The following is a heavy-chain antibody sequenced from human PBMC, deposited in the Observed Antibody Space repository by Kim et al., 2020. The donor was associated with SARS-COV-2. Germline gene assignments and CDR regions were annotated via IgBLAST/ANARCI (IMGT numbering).Heavy chain of an antibody. CDR1: GFTFSSYS. Sequence: GGSLRLSCAASGFTFSSYSMNWVRQAPGKGLEWVSSISSSSSYIYYADSVKGRFTISRDNAKNSLYLQMNSLRAEDTAVYYCARGVAGGLTAPFDYWGQGTLLPVSA. CDR2: ISSSSSYI. V-gene: IGHV3-21*01. CDR3: ARGVAGGLTAPFDY. D-gene: IGHD2-21*02. J-gene: IGHJ4*02.